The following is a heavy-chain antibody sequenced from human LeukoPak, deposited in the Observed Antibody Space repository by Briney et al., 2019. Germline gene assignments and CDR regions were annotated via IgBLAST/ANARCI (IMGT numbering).Heavy chain of an antibody. J-gene: IGHJ6*03. CDR1: GFTFSSYW. V-gene: IGHV3-7*01. CDR3: ARPIHYYDSSGYYYYYYYYMDV. Sequence: GGSLRLSCAASGFTFSSYWMSWVRQAPGKGLEWVANIKQDGSEKYYVDSVKGRFTISRDNAKNSLYLQMNSLRAEDTAVYYCARPIHYYDSSGYYYYYYYYMDVWGKGTTVTVSS. CDR2: IKQDGSEK. D-gene: IGHD3-22*01.